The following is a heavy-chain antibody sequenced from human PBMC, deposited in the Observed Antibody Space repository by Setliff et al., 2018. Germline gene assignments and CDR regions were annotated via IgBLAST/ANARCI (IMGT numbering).Heavy chain of an antibody. J-gene: IGHJ4*02. Sequence: SETLSLTCTVSGGSLTGTSNYWAWIRQPPGKGLEWIGSVFYTEGTHYNESLKSRLAISLDTSKNQFSLKLSFVTAADTAVYYCARHPSSGSYYGGSIFYFDDWGPGIPVTV. CDR2: VFYTEGT. CDR3: ARHPSSGSYYGGSIFYFDD. V-gene: IGHV4-39*01. CDR1: GGSLTGTSNY. D-gene: IGHD1-26*01.